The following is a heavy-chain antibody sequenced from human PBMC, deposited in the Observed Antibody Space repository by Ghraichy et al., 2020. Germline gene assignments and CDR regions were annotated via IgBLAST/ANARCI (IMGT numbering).Heavy chain of an antibody. Sequence: SVKVSCKASGGTFSSYAISWVRQAPGQGLEWMGGIIPIFGTANYAQKFQGRVTITADESTSTAYMELSSLRSEDTAVYYCARVGMNGYCSGGSCYGDEGVDPWGQGTLVTVSS. J-gene: IGHJ5*02. CDR1: GGTFSSYA. CDR3: ARVGMNGYCSGGSCYGDEGVDP. CDR2: IIPIFGTA. V-gene: IGHV1-69*13. D-gene: IGHD2-15*01.